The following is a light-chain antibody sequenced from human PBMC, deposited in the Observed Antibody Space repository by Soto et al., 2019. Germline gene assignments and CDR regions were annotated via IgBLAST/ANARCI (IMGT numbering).Light chain of an antibody. V-gene: IGKV1-5*03. Sequence: DIQMTQSPSTLSASVGDRVTITCRASQSISSWLAWYQQKPGKAPKLLIYKASSLESGVPSRFSGSGSGTEFTLTISSLQPDDFAPYYCQQYNSYPFTFGPGTKLDI. CDR1: QSISSW. J-gene: IGKJ3*01. CDR2: KAS. CDR3: QQYNSYPFT.